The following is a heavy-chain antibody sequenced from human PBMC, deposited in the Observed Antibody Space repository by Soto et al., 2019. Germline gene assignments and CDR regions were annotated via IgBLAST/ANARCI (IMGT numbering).Heavy chain of an antibody. D-gene: IGHD5-12*01. CDR1: GASVGTGY. Sequence: SETLSLTCTVSGASVGTGYWSWIRQPPGKGLEWIGFMYYSGSFNYNPSLRSRVTISVDTSKNQFSLKLSSVTAADTAVYYCARGVEDYSGYGNFDYWGQGTLVTVSS. V-gene: IGHV4-59*02. CDR2: MYYSGSF. J-gene: IGHJ4*02. CDR3: ARGVEDYSGYGNFDY.